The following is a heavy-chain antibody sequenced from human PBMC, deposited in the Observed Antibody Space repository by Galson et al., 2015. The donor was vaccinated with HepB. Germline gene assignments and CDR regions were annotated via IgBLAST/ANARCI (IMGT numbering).Heavy chain of an antibody. CDR2: ISYDGSNK. D-gene: IGHD2-21*02. J-gene: IGHJ4*02. CDR1: GFTFSSYA. CDR3: ARDILDIVVVTAILGYFDY. V-gene: IGHV3-30-3*01. Sequence: SLRLSCAASGFTFSSYAMHWVRQAPGKGLEWVAVISYDGSNKHYADSVKGRFTISRDNSKNTLYLQMNSLRAEDTAVYYCARDILDIVVVTAILGYFDYWGQGTLVTVSS.